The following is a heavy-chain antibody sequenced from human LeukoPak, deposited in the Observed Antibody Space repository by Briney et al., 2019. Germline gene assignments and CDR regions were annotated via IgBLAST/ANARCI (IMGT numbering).Heavy chain of an antibody. Sequence: ASVKVSCKASGYTFTSYGISWVRQAPGQGLEWVGWISAYNGNTNYAQKLQGRVTMTTDTSTSTAYMELRSLRSDDTAVYYCARDGRITMIVVVITTPNDAFDIWGQGTMVTVSS. CDR1: GYTFTSYG. D-gene: IGHD3-22*01. V-gene: IGHV1-18*01. J-gene: IGHJ3*02. CDR2: ISAYNGNT. CDR3: ARDGRITMIVVVITTPNDAFDI.